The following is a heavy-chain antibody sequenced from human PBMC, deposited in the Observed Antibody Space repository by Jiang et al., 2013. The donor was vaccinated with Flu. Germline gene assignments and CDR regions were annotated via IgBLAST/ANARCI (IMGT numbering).Heavy chain of an antibody. CDR2: MNPKSGDT. CDR1: GDTFTSYD. Sequence: VQLVESGAEVKKPGASVKVSCRPSGDTFTSYDINWVRQATGQGLEWMGWMNPKSGDTGYAQKFQGRVTMTRNPPISTTYMELSSLRSEDTAVYYCVAIERRGSYVLNWGQGTLVTVSS. J-gene: IGHJ4*02. D-gene: IGHD5-18*01. V-gene: IGHV1-8*01. CDR3: VAIERRGSYVLN.